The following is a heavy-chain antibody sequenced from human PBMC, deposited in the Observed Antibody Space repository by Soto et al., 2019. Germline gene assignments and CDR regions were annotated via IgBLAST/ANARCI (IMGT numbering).Heavy chain of an antibody. CDR2: ISGSGSNT. Sequence: EVQLLGSGGGLVQPGGSLRLSCAASGFTYSRYAMSWVRQAPGKGLEWVSVISGSGSNTNYAESVKGRFTISRDNSENTLYLQMNSLRAEDTAVYYCARESEDLTSIFDYWGQGTLVTVSS. CDR1: GFTYSRYA. V-gene: IGHV3-23*01. J-gene: IGHJ4*02. CDR3: ARESEDLTSIFDY.